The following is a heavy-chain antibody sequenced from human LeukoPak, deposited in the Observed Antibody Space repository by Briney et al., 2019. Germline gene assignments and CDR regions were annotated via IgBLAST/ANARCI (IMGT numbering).Heavy chain of an antibody. D-gene: IGHD4-17*01. CDR2: IIPIFGTA. V-gene: IGHV1-69*13. J-gene: IGHJ3*02. Sequence: SVKVSCKASGGTFSSYAISWVRQAPGQGLEWMGGIIPIFGTANYAQKFQCRVTITADESTSTAYMELSSLRSEDTAVYYCARDRGEPSAFDIWGQGTMVTVSS. CDR3: ARDRGEPSAFDI. CDR1: GGTFSSYA.